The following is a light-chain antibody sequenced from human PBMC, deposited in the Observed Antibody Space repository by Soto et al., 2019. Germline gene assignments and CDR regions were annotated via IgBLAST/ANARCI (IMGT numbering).Light chain of an antibody. Sequence: QSALTQPPSASGSPGQSVTISCTGTSSDVGDNYVSWYQQHLGKAPKLIIYEVSQRPSGVPDRFSGSKSGTSASLAISGLRSEDEADFYCAAWDDSLNAVVFGGGTQLTVL. V-gene: IGLV2-8*01. CDR3: AAWDDSLNAVV. J-gene: IGLJ2*01. CDR2: EVS. CDR1: SSDVGDNY.